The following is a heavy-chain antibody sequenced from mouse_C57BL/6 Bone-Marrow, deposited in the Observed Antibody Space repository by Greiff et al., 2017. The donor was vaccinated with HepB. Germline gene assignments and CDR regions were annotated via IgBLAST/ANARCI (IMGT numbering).Heavy chain of an antibody. CDR2: IDPSDSYT. CDR3: ARRDSSGYDY. J-gene: IGHJ2*01. D-gene: IGHD3-2*02. Sequence: VQLQQPGAELVKPGASVKLSCKASGYTFTSYWMQWVKQRPGQGLEWIGEIDPSDSYTNYNQKFKGKATLTVDTSSSTAYMQLSSLTSEDSAVYYCARRDSSGYDYWGQGTTLTVSS. V-gene: IGHV1-50*01. CDR1: GYTFTSYW.